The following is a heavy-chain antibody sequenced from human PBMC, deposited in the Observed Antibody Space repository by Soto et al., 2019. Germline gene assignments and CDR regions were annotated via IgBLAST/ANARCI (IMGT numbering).Heavy chain of an antibody. J-gene: IGHJ6*02. Sequence: QVQLVQSGAEVKKPGSSVKVSCKASGVTFSSYGISWVRQAPGQGLEWMGGIIPIIGTANYAQKFQGRVTITAEDSTRTAYMELSSLGFEDTAVSYCARPTYYDFCGGYQTGYYYYGMDVWGQGTTVTVSS. CDR2: IIPIIGTA. D-gene: IGHD3-3*01. V-gene: IGHV1-69*12. CDR1: GVTFSSYG. CDR3: ARPTYYDFCGGYQTGYYYYGMDV.